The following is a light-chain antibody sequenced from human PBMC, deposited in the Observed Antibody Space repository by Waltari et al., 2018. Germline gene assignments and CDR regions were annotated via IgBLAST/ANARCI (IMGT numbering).Light chain of an antibody. CDR3: QQYDNLPYT. Sequence: GDRVAITCQASQDINTYLSWYQHQPGKAPKLLIYDASYLEAGVPSRFSGSRSGTHFTLSISSLQPEDIATYYCQQYDNLPYTFGQGTKLQVK. CDR1: QDINTY. J-gene: IGKJ2*01. V-gene: IGKV1-33*01. CDR2: DAS.